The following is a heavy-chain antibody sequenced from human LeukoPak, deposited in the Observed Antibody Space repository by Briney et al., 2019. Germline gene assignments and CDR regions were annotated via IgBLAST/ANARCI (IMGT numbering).Heavy chain of an antibody. Sequence: GGSLRLSCAASGFTFRSYGMHWVRQALGKGLEWVAIIRYDGTNKYYADSVKGRFTISRDNSKNTLYLQMNSLRAEDTAVYYCAKDAHYYDSSGYYHYYYMDVWGKGTTVTISS. V-gene: IGHV3-30*02. D-gene: IGHD3-22*01. J-gene: IGHJ6*03. CDR3: AKDAHYYDSSGYYHYYYMDV. CDR1: GFTFRSYG. CDR2: IRYDGTNK.